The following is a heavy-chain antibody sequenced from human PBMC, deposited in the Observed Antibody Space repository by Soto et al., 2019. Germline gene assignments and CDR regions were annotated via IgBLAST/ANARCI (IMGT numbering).Heavy chain of an antibody. CDR1: GGTFSSYA. CDR3: ARVVVAATSGYNWFDP. J-gene: IGHJ5*02. D-gene: IGHD2-15*01. CDR2: IIPIFGTA. Sequence: ASVKVSCKASGGTFSSYAISWVRQAPGQGLEWMGGIIPIFGTANYAQKFQGRVTITADESTSTAYMELSSLRSEDTAVYYCARVVVAATSGYNWFDPWGQGTLVTVS. V-gene: IGHV1-69*13.